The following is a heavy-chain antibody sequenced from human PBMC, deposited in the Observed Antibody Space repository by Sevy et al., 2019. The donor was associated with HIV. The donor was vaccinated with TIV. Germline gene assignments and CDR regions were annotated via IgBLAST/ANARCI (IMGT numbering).Heavy chain of an antibody. CDR3: ARERGDYGDYGDYYYYGMDV. CDR1: GFTVSSNY. J-gene: IGHJ6*02. D-gene: IGHD4-17*01. V-gene: IGHV3-53*01. CDR2: IYSGGST. Sequence: GGSLRLSCAASGFTVSSNYMSWVRQAPGKGLEWVSVIYSGGSTYYADSVTGGLTISRDNSKNTLYLQMNSLRAEDTVVYYCARERGDYGDYGDYYYYGMDVWGQGTTVTVSS.